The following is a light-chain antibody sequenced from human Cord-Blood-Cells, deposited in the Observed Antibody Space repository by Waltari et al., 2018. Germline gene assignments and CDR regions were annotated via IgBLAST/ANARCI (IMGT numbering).Light chain of an antibody. Sequence: VLTQPPSVSEAPRQRVTISCSGSSSNIGNNAVNWYQQRPGKAPKLLIYYDDLLPSGVADRFSGSKSGTSASLAISGLQSEDEADYYCPAWDDSLNGPVFGGGTKLTGL. CDR3: PAWDDSLNGPV. J-gene: IGLJ2*01. V-gene: IGLV1-36*01. CDR1: SSNIGNNA. CDR2: YDD.